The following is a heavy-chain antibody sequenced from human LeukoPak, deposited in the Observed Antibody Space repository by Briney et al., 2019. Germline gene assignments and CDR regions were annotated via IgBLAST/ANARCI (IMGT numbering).Heavy chain of an antibody. V-gene: IGHV3-11*01. J-gene: IGHJ4*02. CDR3: ARDAPFLTGPIDY. CDR1: GFTVTNNF. CDR2: ISSSGSTI. D-gene: IGHD3-16*01. Sequence: GGSLRLSCAASGFTVTNNFMTWVRQAPGKGLEWVSYISSSGSTIYYADSVKGRFTISRDNAKNSLYLQMNSLRAEDTAVYYCARDAPFLTGPIDYWGQGTLVTDSS.